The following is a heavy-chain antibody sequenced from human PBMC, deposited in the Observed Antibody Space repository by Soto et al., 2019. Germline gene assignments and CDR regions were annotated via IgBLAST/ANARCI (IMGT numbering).Heavy chain of an antibody. V-gene: IGHV3-23*01. D-gene: IGHD1-26*01. CDR2: ISAGGDGT. J-gene: IGHJ4*02. CDR3: ADGGRYPSY. Sequence: EVQLLESGGDLVQPGGSLRLSCAASGFSFRSYAMGWVRQAPGRGLNWVSSISAGGDGTYYPASVKGRFTISRANSKHTVYLQMTSLRADDTAVYYCADGGRYPSYWGPGTLVTVSS. CDR1: GFSFRSYA.